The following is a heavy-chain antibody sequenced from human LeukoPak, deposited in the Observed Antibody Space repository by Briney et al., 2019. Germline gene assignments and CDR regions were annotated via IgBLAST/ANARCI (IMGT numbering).Heavy chain of an antibody. CDR3: ASSHMLQYCSRTNCGREFDT. D-gene: IGHD2-2*01. V-gene: IGHV4-59*01. J-gene: IGHJ5*02. CDR2: TYYTGST. CDR1: RASITNYY. Sequence: SETLSLTCSVSRASITNYYWGWIRQPPGKGLEWIGYTYYTGSTKYNPSLRSRVTIAVDTAKKQFSLRLRSVTSADTAVYYCASSHMLQYCSRTNCGREFDTWGQGTLVTVSS.